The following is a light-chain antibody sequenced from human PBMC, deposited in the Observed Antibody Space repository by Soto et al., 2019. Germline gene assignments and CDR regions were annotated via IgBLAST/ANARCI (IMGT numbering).Light chain of an antibody. CDR3: QQYNSWPLT. V-gene: IGKV3-15*01. J-gene: IGKJ4*01. CDR2: GIS. CDR1: QSLSIN. Sequence: EIVMTQSPATLSVSPGEGATLSCRASQSLSINLAWYQQKPGQAPRLLIYGISNRVPGIPVRFSASGSGTEFTLTISSLQSEDVAVYYCQQYNSWPLTFGGGTKVQL.